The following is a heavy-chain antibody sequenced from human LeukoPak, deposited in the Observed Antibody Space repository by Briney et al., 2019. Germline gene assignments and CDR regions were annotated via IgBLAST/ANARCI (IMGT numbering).Heavy chain of an antibody. Sequence: GGSLRLSCAASGFSFSSYGMHWVRQAPGKGLEWVAVISYDGSNKYYVDSVKGRFTVSRDNSKNTLYLQMNSLRAEDTAVYYCAKDSPLYGSGNYRSPDYWGQGTLVTVSS. D-gene: IGHD3-10*01. J-gene: IGHJ4*02. V-gene: IGHV3-30*18. CDR3: AKDSPLYGSGNYRSPDY. CDR2: ISYDGSNK. CDR1: GFSFSSYG.